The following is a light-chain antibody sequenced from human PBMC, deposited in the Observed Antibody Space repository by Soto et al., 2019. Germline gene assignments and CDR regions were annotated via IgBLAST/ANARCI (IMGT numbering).Light chain of an antibody. Sequence: EIVLTQSPGTLSLSPGERATLSCRASQSISKNYLAWYQQKPGQAPRLLIYGASTRATGIPDRFSGSGSGTDLTLTISRLEPEDFAVYFCQQYASSPLTFGGGTKVEI. CDR3: QQYASSPLT. V-gene: IGKV3-20*01. J-gene: IGKJ4*01. CDR1: QSISKNY. CDR2: GAS.